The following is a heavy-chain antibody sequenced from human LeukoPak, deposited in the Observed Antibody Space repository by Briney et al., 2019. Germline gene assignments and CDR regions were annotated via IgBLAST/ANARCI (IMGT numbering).Heavy chain of an antibody. Sequence: PGGSLRLSCAASGFTFSSYSMSWIRQPPGKGLEWIGYIYYSGSTNYNPSLKSRVTISVDTSKNQFSLKLSSVTAADTAVYYCARATSEYSTIFNPGYMDVWGKGTTVTVSS. J-gene: IGHJ6*03. D-gene: IGHD3-9*01. V-gene: IGHV4-59*01. CDR1: GFTFSSYS. CDR3: ARATSEYSTIFNPGYMDV. CDR2: IYYSGST.